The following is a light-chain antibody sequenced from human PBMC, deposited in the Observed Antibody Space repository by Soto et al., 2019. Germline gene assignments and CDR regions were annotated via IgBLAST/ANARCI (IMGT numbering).Light chain of an antibody. CDR1: QSVRSTY. J-gene: IGKJ1*01. Sequence: EIVLTQSPGTLSLSPGERATLSCRASQSVRSTYLGWYHQRPGQAPRLLIYGTSSRATGVPDRFTGGVSGADFTLTISRLEPEDFAVYYCHQYGSSPWTFGQGTKVEIK. V-gene: IGKV3-20*01. CDR3: HQYGSSPWT. CDR2: GTS.